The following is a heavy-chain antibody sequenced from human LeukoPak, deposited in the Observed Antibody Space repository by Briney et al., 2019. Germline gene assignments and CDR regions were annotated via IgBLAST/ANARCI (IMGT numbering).Heavy chain of an antibody. J-gene: IGHJ6*03. D-gene: IGHD3-10*01. Sequence: SETLSLTCTVSGGSTSTSNYYWSWIRQPPGKGLEWIGYIYYSGSTNYNPSLKSRVTISVDTSRNQFSLKLSSVTAADTAVYYCARVEEGYGSGRRENYYYYYMDVWGKGTTVTISS. V-gene: IGHV4-61*01. CDR1: GGSTSTSNYY. CDR3: ARVEEGYGSGRRENYYYYYMDV. CDR2: IYYSGST.